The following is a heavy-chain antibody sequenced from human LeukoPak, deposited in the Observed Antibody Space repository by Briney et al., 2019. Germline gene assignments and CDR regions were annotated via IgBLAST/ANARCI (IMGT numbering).Heavy chain of an antibody. CDR1: GFTFSSYA. CDR3: AKDSSLYPLPPSYYYYYGMDV. Sequence: GGSLRLSCAASGFTFSSYAMSGVRQAPGKGLEWGSAISGSGGSTYYADPVTAPFTISRDNSKNTLYMQMNSLRAEHTAVYYCAKDSSLYPLPPSYYYYYGMDVWGQGTTVTVSS. D-gene: IGHD2-2*01. J-gene: IGHJ6*02. V-gene: IGHV3-23*01. CDR2: ISGSGGST.